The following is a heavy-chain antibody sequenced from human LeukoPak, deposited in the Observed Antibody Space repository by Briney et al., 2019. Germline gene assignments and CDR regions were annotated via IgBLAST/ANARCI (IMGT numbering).Heavy chain of an antibody. CDR3: ARSATATTGYFDY. J-gene: IGHJ4*02. CDR2: IYYSGST. Sequence: PSETLSLTCTVSGGSMSSTSYYWGWIRQPPGKGLEWIGSIYYSGSTYYNPSLKSRVTISIDTSKNLFSLKLDSLAAADTAVYYCARSATATTGYFDYWGRGTLVAVSP. CDR1: GGSMSSTSYY. V-gene: IGHV4-39*07. D-gene: IGHD4-17*01.